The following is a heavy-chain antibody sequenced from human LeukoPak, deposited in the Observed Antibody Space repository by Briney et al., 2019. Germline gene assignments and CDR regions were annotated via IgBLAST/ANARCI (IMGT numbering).Heavy chain of an antibody. J-gene: IGHJ6*02. V-gene: IGHV1-18*01. CDR1: GYTFTYYG. CDR2: INTDTAIT. D-gene: IGHD4-17*01. CDR3: ARDRVTVTDYPYYYYGMDV. Sequence: GASVKVSCKASGYTFTYYGISWVRQAPGQGLEWMGWINTDTAITNYAQKFQDRVTMTKDTSTSTAYMELRSLRSDDTAVYYCARDRVTVTDYPYYYYGMDVWGQGTTVTVSS.